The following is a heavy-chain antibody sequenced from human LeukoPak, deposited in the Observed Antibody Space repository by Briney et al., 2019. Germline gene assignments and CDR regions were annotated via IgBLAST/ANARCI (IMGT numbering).Heavy chain of an antibody. CDR1: GGSISSYY. D-gene: IGHD3-10*01. V-gene: IGHV4-59*01. J-gene: IGHJ3*02. CDR3: ARAGSNYGADAYDI. Sequence: SETLSLTCTVSGGSISSYYCNWIRQPPGKGLQWMGHIYYTGRTTYNPSLKSRLSISLDASKNQLSLKLTSVTAADTALYYCARAGSNYGADAYDIWGQGTKVTVSS. CDR2: IYYTGRT.